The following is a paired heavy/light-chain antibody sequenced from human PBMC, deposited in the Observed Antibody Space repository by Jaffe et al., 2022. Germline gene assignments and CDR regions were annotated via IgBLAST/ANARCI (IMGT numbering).Heavy chain of an antibody. CDR3: AKDRKDDNYWDFDY. Sequence: EVQLLESGGDLVQPGGSLRLSCAGSGFLFRGYTMTWVRQPPGKGLEWVSSIYGSGGSRTFYADSVKGRFTISRDDSGSTLYLQMNSLRAEDTAMYYCAKDRKDDNYWDFDYWGQGTLVTVSP. CDR2: IYGSGGSRT. V-gene: IGHV3-23*01. J-gene: IGHJ4*02. CDR1: GFLFRGYT. D-gene: IGHD3-22*01.
Light chain of an antibody. CDR1: QSLLRSNGYNY. J-gene: IGKJ4*01. V-gene: IGKV2-28*01. CDR2: LGS. Sequence: DIVMTQSPLSLSVTPGEPASISCRSSQSLLRSNGYNYLDWFLQKPGQSPQVLIYLGSTRASGVPDRFSGSGSGTDFTLRISRVEAEDVGVYYCMQALQTPLTFGGGTKVEIK. CDR3: MQALQTPLT.